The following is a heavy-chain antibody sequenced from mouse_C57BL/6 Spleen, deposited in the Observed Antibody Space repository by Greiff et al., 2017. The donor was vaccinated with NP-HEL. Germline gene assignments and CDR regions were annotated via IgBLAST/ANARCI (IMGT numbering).Heavy chain of an antibody. V-gene: IGHV1-15*01. CDR2: IDPETGGT. J-gene: IGHJ1*03. Sequence: VKLVESGAELVRPGASVTLSCKASGYTFTDYEMHWVKQTPVHGLEWIGAIDPETGGTAYNQKFKGKAILTADKSSSTAYMELRSLTSEDSAVYYCTRGYDARYFDVWGTGTTVTVSS. CDR1: GYTFTDYE. CDR3: TRGYDARYFDV. D-gene: IGHD2-3*01.